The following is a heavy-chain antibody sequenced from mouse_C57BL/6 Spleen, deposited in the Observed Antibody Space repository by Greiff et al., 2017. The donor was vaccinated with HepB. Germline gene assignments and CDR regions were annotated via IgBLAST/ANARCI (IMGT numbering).Heavy chain of an antibody. CDR2: IRSKSSNYAT. V-gene: IGHV10-3*01. Sequence: EVQLVESGGGLVQPKGSLKLSCAASGFTFNTYAMHWVRQAPGKGLEWVACIRSKSSNYATYYADSVKYSFTISSDDSQSMLYLQMNNLKTEDTAMYYCVRDQLGGYAMDYWGQGTSVTVSS. J-gene: IGHJ4*01. CDR3: VRDQLGGYAMDY. D-gene: IGHD4-1*02. CDR1: GFTFNTYA.